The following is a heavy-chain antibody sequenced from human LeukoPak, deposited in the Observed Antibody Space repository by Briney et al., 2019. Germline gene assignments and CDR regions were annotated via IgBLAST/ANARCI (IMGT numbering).Heavy chain of an antibody. J-gene: IGHJ6*02. Sequence: ASVKVSCTASGYTFTSYGISWVRQAPGQGLEWMGWISAYNGNTNYAQKLQGRVTMTTDTSTSTAYMELRSLRSDDTAVYYCARDRGQVGATFSISYYYGMDVWGQGTTVTVSS. D-gene: IGHD1-26*01. CDR1: GYTFTSYG. V-gene: IGHV1-18*01. CDR3: ARDRGQVGATFSISYYYGMDV. CDR2: ISAYNGNT.